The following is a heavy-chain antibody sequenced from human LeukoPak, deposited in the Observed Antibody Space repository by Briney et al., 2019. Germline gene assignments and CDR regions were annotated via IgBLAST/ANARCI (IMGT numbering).Heavy chain of an antibody. CDR1: IFSFSTFG. D-gene: IGHD4-17*01. Sequence: GGSLRLSGAASIFSFSTFGFHWVRQAPGKGLEWVAFIPYDGSDKYYADSVKGRFTVSRDNSKNTLYLHMNSLRVEDTAVYYCAKGLGDYDDFRLGFWGQGTLVTVSS. CDR2: IPYDGSDK. J-gene: IGHJ4*02. CDR3: AKGLGDYDDFRLGF. V-gene: IGHV3-30*02.